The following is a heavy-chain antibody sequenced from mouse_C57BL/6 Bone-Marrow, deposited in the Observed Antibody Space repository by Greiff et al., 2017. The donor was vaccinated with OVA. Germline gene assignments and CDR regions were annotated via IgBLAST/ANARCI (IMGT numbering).Heavy chain of an antibody. CDR2: IHPNSGST. CDR3: AGGRETGSDWYFDV. CDR1: GYTFTSYW. D-gene: IGHD4-1*01. V-gene: IGHV1-64*01. Sequence: QVQLQQPGAELVKPGASVKLSCKASGYTFTSYWMHWVKQRPGQGLEWIGMIHPNSGSTNYNEKFKSKATLTVDKSSSTAYMQLSSLTSEDSAADYWAGGRETGSDWYFDVWGTGTTVTVSS. J-gene: IGHJ1*03.